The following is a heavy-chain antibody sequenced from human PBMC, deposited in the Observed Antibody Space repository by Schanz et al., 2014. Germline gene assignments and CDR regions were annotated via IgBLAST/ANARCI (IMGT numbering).Heavy chain of an antibody. D-gene: IGHD6-13*01. CDR3: ARDGEAAAGCDY. J-gene: IGHJ4*02. CDR2: INPSGGGT. Sequence: QVQLVQSGAEVKKPGASVKVSCKASGYTFTSYYIHWFRQAPGQGLEWMGLINPSGGGTSYAQKFQGRVTMTRDTSTSTVYMELSSLRSEDTAVYYCARDGEAAAGCDYWGQGTLVTVSS. CDR1: GYTFTSYY. V-gene: IGHV1-46*03.